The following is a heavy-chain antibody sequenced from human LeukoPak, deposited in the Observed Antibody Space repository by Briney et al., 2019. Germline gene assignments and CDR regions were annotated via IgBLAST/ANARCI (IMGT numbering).Heavy chain of an antibody. CDR3: ARGVAHYGDYVGY. D-gene: IGHD4-17*01. Sequence: ASVKVSCKASGYTFTSYGINWVRQATGQGLEWMGWMNPNSGNTGYAQKFQGRVTMTRNTSISTAYMELSSLRSEDTAVYYCARGVAHYGDYVGYWGQGTLVTVSS. CDR2: MNPNSGNT. J-gene: IGHJ4*02. V-gene: IGHV1-8*02. CDR1: GYTFTSYG.